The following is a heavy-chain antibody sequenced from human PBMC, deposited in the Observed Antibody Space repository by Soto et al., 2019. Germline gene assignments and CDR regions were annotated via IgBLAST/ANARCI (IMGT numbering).Heavy chain of an antibody. Sequence: GGSLRLSCAASGFTVSSNYMSWVRQAPGKGLEWVSYISSSSSTIYYADSVKGRFTISRDNAKNSLYLQMNSLRAEDTAVYYCAKGRGYSGYGHFDDWGQGTLVTVSS. CDR1: GFTVSSNY. D-gene: IGHD5-12*01. CDR2: ISSSSSTI. V-gene: IGHV3-48*01. CDR3: AKGRGYSGYGHFDD. J-gene: IGHJ4*02.